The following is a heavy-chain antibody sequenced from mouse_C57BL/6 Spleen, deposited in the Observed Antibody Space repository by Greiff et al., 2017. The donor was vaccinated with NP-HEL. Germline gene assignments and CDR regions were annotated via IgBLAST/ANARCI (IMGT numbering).Heavy chain of an antibody. J-gene: IGHJ2*01. CDR1: GYTFTSYW. CDR3: AREEFYYGNSVYFDY. Sequence: VQLQQSGAELVKPGASVKLSCKASGYTFTSYWMHWVKQRPGQGLEWIGMIHPNSGSTNYNEKFKSKATLTVDKSSSTAYMQLSSLTSEDSAVYYCAREEFYYGNSVYFDYWGQGTTLTVSS. CDR2: IHPNSGST. D-gene: IGHD2-1*01. V-gene: IGHV1-64*01.